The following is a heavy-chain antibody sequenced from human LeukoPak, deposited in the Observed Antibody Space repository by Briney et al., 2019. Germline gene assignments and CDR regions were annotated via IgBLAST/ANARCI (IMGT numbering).Heavy chain of an antibody. J-gene: IGHJ4*02. CDR3: PKDGYYESSGRPTGYFDY. CDR1: GFTFSSYA. D-gene: IGHD3-22*01. V-gene: IGHV3-23*01. CDR2: ISGSGGST. Sequence: PGGSLRLSCAASGFTFSSYAMSWVRQAPGKGLEWVSAISGSGGSTYYADSVKGRFTISRDNSKNTLYLQRNSLRAEDTAVYYCPKDGYYESSGRPTGYFDYWGQGTLVTVSS.